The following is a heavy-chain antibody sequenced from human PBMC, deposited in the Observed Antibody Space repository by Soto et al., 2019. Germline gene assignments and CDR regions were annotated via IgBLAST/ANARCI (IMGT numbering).Heavy chain of an antibody. Sequence: EVQLVQSGAEVKKPGESLKISCKGSGYTFTSYWIAWVRQMPGKGLEWMAIIYPADSDTRYSPSFQGHVTISADKSISTAYLQWSSLRASDTAIYYCARPGSNGWYDSWGQGPLVTVSS. D-gene: IGHD6-13*01. V-gene: IGHV5-51*01. CDR1: GYTFTSYW. J-gene: IGHJ5*01. CDR2: IYPADSDT. CDR3: ARPGSNGWYDS.